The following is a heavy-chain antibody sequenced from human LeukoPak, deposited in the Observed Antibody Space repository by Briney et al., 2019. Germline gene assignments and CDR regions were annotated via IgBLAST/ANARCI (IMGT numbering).Heavy chain of an antibody. CDR1: GYSFTNNW. J-gene: IGHJ4*02. D-gene: IGHD2-2*02. V-gene: IGHV5-51*01. Sequence: GESLKISCKVSGYSFTNNWIAWVRQMPGKGLEWMGIIYPSDSDTRYSPSFQGQVTISADKSISTAYLQWSSLKASGTAMYYCARLYTYYFTYWGQGTLVTVSS. CDR3: ARLYTYYFTY. CDR2: IYPSDSDT.